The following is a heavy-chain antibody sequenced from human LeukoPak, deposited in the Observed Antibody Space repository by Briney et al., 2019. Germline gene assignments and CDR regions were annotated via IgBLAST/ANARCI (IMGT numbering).Heavy chain of an antibody. D-gene: IGHD2-15*01. CDR2: IYYSGST. CDR1: GGSISSGSHY. Sequence: SETLSLTCTVSGGSISSGSHYWGWFRQPPGKGLEWIGSIYYSGSTDYNPSLKSRVTISVDTSKNQFSLKLTSVTAADTAVYYCARDCVGVVVVAATITENKNWFDPWGQGTLATVSS. CDR3: ARDCVGVVVVAATITENKNWFDP. J-gene: IGHJ5*02. V-gene: IGHV4-39*07.